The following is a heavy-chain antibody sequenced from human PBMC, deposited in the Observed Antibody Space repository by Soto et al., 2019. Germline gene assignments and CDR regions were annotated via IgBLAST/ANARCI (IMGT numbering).Heavy chain of an antibody. CDR2: ISGSGGAT. Sequence: GGSLILSCAASGFTFSSYAISWVRQAPGKGLEWVSGISGSGGATYYTDSVEGRFTISKDFSKNTVSLQMTGLRVDDTAVYYCARTRTAFYRYYFDSWGQGALVTVSS. CDR3: ARTRTAFYRYYFDS. V-gene: IGHV3-23*01. J-gene: IGHJ4*02. D-gene: IGHD2-21*02. CDR1: GFTFSSYA.